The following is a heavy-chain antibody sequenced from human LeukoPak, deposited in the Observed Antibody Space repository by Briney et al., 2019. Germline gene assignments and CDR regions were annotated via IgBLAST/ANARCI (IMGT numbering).Heavy chain of an antibody. Sequence: GGSLRLSCAASGFTFSNAWMSWVRQAPGKGLEWVGRIKSKTDGGTTDYAAPVKGRFTISRDNSKNTLYLQMNSLRAEDTAVYYCAKERRDGYNEEYYFDYWGQGTLVTVSS. V-gene: IGHV3-15*01. CDR1: GFTFSNAW. CDR2: IKSKTDGGTT. CDR3: AKERRDGYNEEYYFDY. J-gene: IGHJ4*02. D-gene: IGHD5-24*01.